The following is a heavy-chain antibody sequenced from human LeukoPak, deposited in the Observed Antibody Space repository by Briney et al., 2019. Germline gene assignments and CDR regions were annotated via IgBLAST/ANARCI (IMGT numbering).Heavy chain of an antibody. J-gene: IGHJ4*01. Sequence: GGSLRLSCAASGFTFSSYAMNWVRQAPGKGLEWVSAISGSGGSTYYADSVKDRFTISRDNAKNSLSLQMNSLRAEDTAVYYCVSRAHFFSGPGGWGRGTLVTVSS. V-gene: IGHV3-23*01. CDR2: ISGSGGST. D-gene: IGHD3-3*02. CDR3: VSRAHFFSGPGG. CDR1: GFTFSSYA.